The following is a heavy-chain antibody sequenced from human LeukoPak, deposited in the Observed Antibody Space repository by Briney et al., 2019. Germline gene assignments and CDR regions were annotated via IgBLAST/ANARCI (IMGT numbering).Heavy chain of an antibody. CDR2: ISGFADST. V-gene: IGHV3-23*01. CDR3: AKRACTNCSCYIHFDY. CDR1: GFTFSHYP. D-gene: IGHD2-8*01. Sequence: GGSLRLSCAASGFTFSHYPMTWVRQAPGKGLEWVSSISGFADSTSYADSVTGRFTISRDNSKNTLYLQMTSLRAEDTAVYYCAKRACTNCSCYIHFDYWGQGALVTVSS. J-gene: IGHJ4*02.